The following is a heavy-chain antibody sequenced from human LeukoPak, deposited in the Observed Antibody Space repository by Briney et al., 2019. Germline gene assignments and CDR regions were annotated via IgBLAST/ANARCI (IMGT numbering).Heavy chain of an antibody. D-gene: IGHD3-16*01. J-gene: IGHJ3*02. CDR3: ALPLGHDAFDI. CDR2: INHSGST. Sequence: SETLSLTCAVYGGSFTGYYWSWIRQPPGKGLEWIGEINHSGSTNYNPSLKSRATISVDTSKIQFSLKLSSVTAADSAVYYCALPLGHDAFDIWGQGTMVTVSS. V-gene: IGHV4-34*01. CDR1: GGSFTGYY.